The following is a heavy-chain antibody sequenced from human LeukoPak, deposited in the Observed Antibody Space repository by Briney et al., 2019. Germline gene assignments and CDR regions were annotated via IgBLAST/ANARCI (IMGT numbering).Heavy chain of an antibody. CDR1: GYTFTSYD. J-gene: IGHJ4*02. Sequence: ASVTVSCTASGYTFTSYDINWVRQAPGQGLEWMGWMNPNGGNTGYAQKFQGRVTMTRNTSISTAYMELSSLRSEDTAVYYCATRDPNWNYFDYWGQGTLVTVSS. D-gene: IGHD1-1*01. CDR2: MNPNGGNT. V-gene: IGHV1-8*01. CDR3: ATRDPNWNYFDY.